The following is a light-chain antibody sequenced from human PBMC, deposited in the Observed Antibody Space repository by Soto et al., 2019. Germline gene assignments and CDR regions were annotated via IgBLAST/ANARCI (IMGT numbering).Light chain of an antibody. CDR3: SSYTSSSPRYG. Sequence: QSALTQPASVSGSPGQSITISCTGISSDVGGYNYVSWYQQHPGKAPKLMIYEVSNRPSGVSNRFSGSKSGNTASLTISGLQAEDEADYYCSSYTSSSPRYGFGTGTKLTVL. V-gene: IGLV2-14*01. J-gene: IGLJ1*01. CDR2: EVS. CDR1: SSDVGGYNY.